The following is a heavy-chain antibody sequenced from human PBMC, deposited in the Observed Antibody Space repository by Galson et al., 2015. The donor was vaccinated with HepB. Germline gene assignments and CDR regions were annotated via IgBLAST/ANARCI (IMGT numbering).Heavy chain of an antibody. V-gene: IGHV3-7*01. Sequence: SLRLSCAASGFTFSSYWMSWVRQAPGKGLEWVANIKQDGSEKYYVDSVKGRFTISRDNAKNSLYLQMNSLRAEDTAVYYCAREIPPFGVIAAAGPNNWFDPWGQGTLVTVSS. CDR2: IKQDGSEK. CDR3: AREIPPFGVIAAAGPNNWFDP. D-gene: IGHD6-13*01. CDR1: GFTFSSYW. J-gene: IGHJ5*02.